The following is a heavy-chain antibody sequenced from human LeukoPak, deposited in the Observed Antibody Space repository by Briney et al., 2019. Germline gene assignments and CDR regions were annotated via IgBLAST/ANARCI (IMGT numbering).Heavy chain of an antibody. CDR1: GGSFSGYY. D-gene: IGHD3-22*01. V-gene: IGHV4-34*01. CDR3: ARESPYDSSGYWIDY. Sequence: SETLSLTCAVYGGSFSGYYWSWIRQPPGKGLEWIGEIHHSGSTNYNPSLKSRVTISEDRSKNQFSLKLSSVTAADTAVYYCARESPYDSSGYWIDYWGQGTLVTVSS. J-gene: IGHJ4*02. CDR2: IHHSGST.